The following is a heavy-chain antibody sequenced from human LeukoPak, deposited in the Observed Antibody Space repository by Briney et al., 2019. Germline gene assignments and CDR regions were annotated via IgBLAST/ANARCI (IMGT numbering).Heavy chain of an antibody. CDR3: ARDRGGSYSAIDY. V-gene: IGHV3-48*04. J-gene: IGHJ4*02. D-gene: IGHD2-15*01. CDR1: EFTFSSYS. CDR2: ISSSSITI. Sequence: SGGSLRLSCAASEFTFSSYSLNWVRQAPGKGLEWVSFISSSSITIYYADSVKGRFTISRDNAEKSLYLQMNSLRAEDTAVYYCARDRGGSYSAIDYWGQGTLVTVSS.